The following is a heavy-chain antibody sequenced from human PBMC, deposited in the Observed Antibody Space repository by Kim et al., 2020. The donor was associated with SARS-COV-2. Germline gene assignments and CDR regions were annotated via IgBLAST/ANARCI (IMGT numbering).Heavy chain of an antibody. D-gene: IGHD6-13*01. J-gene: IGHJ4*02. Sequence: GGSLRLSCAASGFTFDDYAMHWVRQAPGKGLEWVSGISWNSGSIGYADSVKGRFTISRDNAKNSLYLQMNSLRAEDTALYYCAKDGIAAAGTFFDYWGQGTLVTVSS. CDR1: GFTFDDYA. CDR2: ISWNSGSI. V-gene: IGHV3-9*01. CDR3: AKDGIAAAGTFFDY.